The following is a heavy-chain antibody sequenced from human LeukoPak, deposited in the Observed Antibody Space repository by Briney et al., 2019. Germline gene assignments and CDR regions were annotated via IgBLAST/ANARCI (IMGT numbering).Heavy chain of an antibody. V-gene: IGHV3-21*01. CDR1: GFTFSSYW. Sequence: GGSLRLSCAASGFTFSSYWMHWVRQAPGKGLEWVSSITRTSSYIYYADSVKGRFTISRDNAKKSLYLQMNSLRAEDTAVYYCSRDSGTMTTVVTSFDYWGQGTLVTVSS. CDR3: SRDSGTMTTVVTSFDY. CDR2: ITRTSSYI. D-gene: IGHD4-23*01. J-gene: IGHJ4*02.